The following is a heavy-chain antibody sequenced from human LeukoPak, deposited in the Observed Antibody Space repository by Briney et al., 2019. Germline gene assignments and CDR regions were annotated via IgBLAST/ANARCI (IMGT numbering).Heavy chain of an antibody. Sequence: GASVKVSCKASGGTFSSYAISWVRQAPGQGLEWMGGIIPIFGTANYAQKFQGRVTITADESTSTAYMELSSLRSEDTAVYYCARDYRRAVAGDSMAFFDYWGQGTLVTVPS. CDR1: GGTFSSYA. J-gene: IGHJ4*02. CDR2: IIPIFGTA. CDR3: ARDYRRAVAGDSMAFFDY. V-gene: IGHV1-69*13. D-gene: IGHD6-19*01.